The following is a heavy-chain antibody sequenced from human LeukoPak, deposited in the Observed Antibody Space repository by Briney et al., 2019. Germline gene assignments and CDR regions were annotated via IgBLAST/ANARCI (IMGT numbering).Heavy chain of an antibody. V-gene: IGHV3-48*03. Sequence: GGSLRLSCAASGFTFSSYEMNWVRQAPGKGLEWVSYISSSGSTIYYSDSVRGRFTISRDNAKNSLYLQMNRLRAEDTAVYYCARPRGCGSSRCNNFDYWGQGTLVTVSS. CDR3: ARPRGCGSSRCNNFDY. CDR1: GFTFSSYE. D-gene: IGHD2-2*01. CDR2: ISSSGSTI. J-gene: IGHJ4*02.